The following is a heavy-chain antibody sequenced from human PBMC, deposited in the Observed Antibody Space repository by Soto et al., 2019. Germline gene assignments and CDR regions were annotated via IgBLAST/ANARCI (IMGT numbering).Heavy chain of an antibody. CDR2: ITASSSRNI. V-gene: IGHV3-21*01. CDR3: ARVHLVAGSDFYCAMDV. Sequence: PWGSLRLSCSASVFLFSSYTMYWVRQAPGKGLEWISSITASSSRNIFYADSWKGRFTISRDNANNILYLHMKNLRVEDTAVYYCARVHLVAGSDFYCAMDVWGPGTAVTVSS. D-gene: IGHD6-6*01. J-gene: IGHJ6*01. CDR1: VFLFSSYT.